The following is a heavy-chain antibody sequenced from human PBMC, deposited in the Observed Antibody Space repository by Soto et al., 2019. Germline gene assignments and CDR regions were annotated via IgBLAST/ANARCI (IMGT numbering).Heavy chain of an antibody. Sequence: PGGSLRLSCAASGFTFSSYAMSWVRQAPGKGLEWVSAISGSGGSTYYADSVKGRFTISRDNSKNTLYLQMNSLRAEDTAVYYCAKDIGPYYYDSSGYYASFDYWGQGTLVTVSS. CDR3: AKDIGPYYYDSSGYYASFDY. J-gene: IGHJ4*01. V-gene: IGHV3-23*01. CDR1: GFTFSSYA. CDR2: ISGSGGST. D-gene: IGHD3-22*01.